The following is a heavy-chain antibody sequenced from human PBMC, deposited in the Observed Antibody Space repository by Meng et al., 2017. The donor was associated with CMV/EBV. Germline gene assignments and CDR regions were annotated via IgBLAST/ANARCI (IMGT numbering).Heavy chain of an antibody. CDR3: ARVQTGDYSYYFDY. V-gene: IGHV1-8*03. J-gene: IGHJ4*02. D-gene: IGHD7-27*01. CDR2: MNPNSGNT. Sequence: ASVKVSCKASGYTFTSYDINWVRQATGQGLEWMGWMNPNSGNTGYAQKFQGRVTITRNTSISTAYMELSSLRSEDTAVYYCARVQTGDYSYYFDYWGQGTLVTVSS. CDR1: GYTFTSYD.